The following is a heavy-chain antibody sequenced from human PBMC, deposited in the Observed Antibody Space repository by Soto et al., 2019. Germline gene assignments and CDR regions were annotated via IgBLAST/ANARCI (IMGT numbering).Heavy chain of an antibody. V-gene: IGHV4-59*08. CDR2: IYYSGSN. CDR1: GGSISSDY. CDR3: ARLVWFEELSIDY. D-gene: IGHD3-10*01. J-gene: IGHJ4*02. Sequence: QVRLQESGPGLVKPSETLSLTCTVSGGSISSDYWAWIRQPPGKGLEWIGYIYYSGSNNDNPSLKSRVTMSIDTSKNQFSRKLSSVTAADTAVYYCARLVWFEELSIDYWGRGTLVTVSS.